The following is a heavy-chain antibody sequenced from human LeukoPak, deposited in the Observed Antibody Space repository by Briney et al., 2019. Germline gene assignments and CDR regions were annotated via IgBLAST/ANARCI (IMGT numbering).Heavy chain of an antibody. D-gene: IGHD1-14*01. Sequence: SETLSLTCTVSGGSISSSSYYWGWIRQPPGKGLEWVGSIYYSGSTYYNPSLKSRVTISVDTSKNQFSLKLSSVTAADKAVYYCARHQGLLGPRDGNHYMDVWGKGTTVTVSS. CDR3: ARHQGLLGPRDGNHYMDV. CDR1: GGSISSSSYY. V-gene: IGHV4-39*01. CDR2: IYYSGST. J-gene: IGHJ6*03.